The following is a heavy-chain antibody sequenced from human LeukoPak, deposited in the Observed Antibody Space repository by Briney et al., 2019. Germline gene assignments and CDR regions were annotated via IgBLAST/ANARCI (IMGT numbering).Heavy chain of an antibody. CDR2: IYTDGRT. CDR1: GFTVSSNY. Sequence: GGSLRLSCAASGFTVSSNYMGWVRQAPGKGLEWVSVIYTDGRTYSADSMKGRFTLSRDNSKTTLYLQMSSLRGEDTAVYYCARRRAASWSFDSWGQGTLVTVSS. V-gene: IGHV3-66*04. D-gene: IGHD6-13*01. CDR3: ARRRAASWSFDS. J-gene: IGHJ4*02.